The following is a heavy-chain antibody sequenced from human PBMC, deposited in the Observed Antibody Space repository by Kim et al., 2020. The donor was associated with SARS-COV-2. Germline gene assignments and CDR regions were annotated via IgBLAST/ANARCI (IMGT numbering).Heavy chain of an antibody. J-gene: IGHJ4*02. CDR2: GNEK. V-gene: IGHV3-7*03. CDR3: ARGRACDY. Sequence: GNEKYYVDSVKGRFTISRDNARNSLYLQMNSLRAEDTAVYYCARGRACDYWGQGTLVIVSS.